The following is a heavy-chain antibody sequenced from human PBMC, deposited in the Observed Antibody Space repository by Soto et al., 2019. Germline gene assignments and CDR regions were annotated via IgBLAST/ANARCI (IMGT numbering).Heavy chain of an antibody. CDR2: IDWDDDK. D-gene: IGHD2-2*01. Sequence: SGPTLVNPTQTLTLTCTFSGFSLSTSGMCVSWIRQPPGKALEWLALIDWDDDKYYSTSLKTRLTTSKDTSKNQVVLTMTNMDPVDTATYYCARTIVVVPAARDYYYYGMDVWGQGTTVTVSS. V-gene: IGHV2-70*01. CDR3: ARTIVVVPAARDYYYYGMDV. J-gene: IGHJ6*02. CDR1: GFSLSTSGMC.